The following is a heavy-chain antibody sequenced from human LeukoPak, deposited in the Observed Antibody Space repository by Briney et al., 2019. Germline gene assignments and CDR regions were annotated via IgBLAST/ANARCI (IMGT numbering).Heavy chain of an antibody. CDR1: GGSISSSTYY. D-gene: IGHD5-12*01. CDR3: AGGGDIVAANDAFDI. J-gene: IGHJ3*02. Sequence: SETLSLTCTVSGGSISSSTYYWGWIRQPPGKGLEWIGYIYYSGSTNYNPSLKSRVTISVDTSKNQFSLKLSSVTAADTAVYYCAGGGDIVAANDAFDIWGQGTMVTVSS. CDR2: IYYSGST. V-gene: IGHV4-61*05.